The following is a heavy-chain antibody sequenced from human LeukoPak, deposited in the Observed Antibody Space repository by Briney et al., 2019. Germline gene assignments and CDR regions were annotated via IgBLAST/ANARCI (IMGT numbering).Heavy chain of an antibody. CDR1: GFTFSSYS. CDR3: ARRASDGNFDY. V-gene: IGHV3-21*01. CDR2: ISSSSSYI. D-gene: IGHD4-17*01. Sequence: GGSLRLSCAASGFTFSSYSMNWVRRAPGKGLEWVSSISSSSSYIYYADSVKGRFTISRDNAKNSLYLQMNSLRAEDTAVYYCARRASDGNFDYWGQGTLVTVSS. J-gene: IGHJ4*02.